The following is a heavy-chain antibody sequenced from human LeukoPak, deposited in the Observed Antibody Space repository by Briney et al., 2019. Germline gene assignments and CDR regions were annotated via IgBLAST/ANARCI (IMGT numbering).Heavy chain of an antibody. CDR1: GYSISRGYY. CDR3: ARDRKYYYHMDV. V-gene: IGHV4-38-2*02. Sequence: SETLSLTCAVSGYSISRGYYWAWIRPPPGKGLEWIGSIYHIGSTYYNPSLKSRVTISVDTSKNRFSLNLTSLTAADTAVYYCARDRKYYYHMDVWGKGTTVTVSS. J-gene: IGHJ6*03. D-gene: IGHD1-14*01. CDR2: IYHIGST.